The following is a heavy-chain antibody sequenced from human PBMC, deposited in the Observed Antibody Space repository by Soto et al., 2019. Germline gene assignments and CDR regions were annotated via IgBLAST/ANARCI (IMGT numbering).Heavy chain of an antibody. CDR3: AKTRYGMDV. V-gene: IGHV3-23*01. CDR2: ISVSGGST. CDR1: GLTFSSYA. Sequence: EVQLLESGGGLVQPGGSLKLPCAASGLTFSSYAWSWFRQAPGKGLEWVSAISVSGGSTYYADSVKGGFTISRDNSKNTLYLQMNSLRAEDTAVYYCAKTRYGMDVWGQGTTVTVSS. J-gene: IGHJ6*02.